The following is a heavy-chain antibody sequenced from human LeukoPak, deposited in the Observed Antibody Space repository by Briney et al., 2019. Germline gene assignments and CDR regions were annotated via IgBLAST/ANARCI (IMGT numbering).Heavy chain of an antibody. J-gene: IGHJ5*02. CDR3: ARDSGSSYGYWFDP. Sequence: SETLSLTCTVSGGSITSRSYYWGWIRQPPGKGLEWIGSIYYSGTTYYIPSLKSRVTISVDTSKSQFSLKLSSVTAADTAVYFCARDSGSSYGYWFDPWGQGTLVTVSS. D-gene: IGHD5-18*01. CDR1: GGSITSRSYY. CDR2: IYYSGTT. V-gene: IGHV4-39*01.